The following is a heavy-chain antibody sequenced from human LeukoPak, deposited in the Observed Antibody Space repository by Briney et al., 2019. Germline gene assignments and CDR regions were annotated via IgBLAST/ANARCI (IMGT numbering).Heavy chain of an antibody. CDR3: ARVGGSGWYLGSFDY. CDR2: IYYSGGT. D-gene: IGHD6-19*01. J-gene: IGHJ4*02. CDR1: GGSISSYY. V-gene: IGHV4-59*01. Sequence: PSETLSLTCTVSGGSISSYYWSWIRQPPGKGLEWIGYIYYSGGTNYNPSLKSRVTISVDTSKNQFSLKLSSVTAADTAVYYCARVGGSGWYLGSFDYWGQGTLVTVSS.